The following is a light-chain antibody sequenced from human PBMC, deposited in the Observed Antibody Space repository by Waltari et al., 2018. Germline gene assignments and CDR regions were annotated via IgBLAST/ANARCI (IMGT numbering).Light chain of an antibody. J-gene: IGKJ3*01. CDR3: QQDFNLPFT. CDR1: QSVSGGY. V-gene: IGKV3D-7*01. CDR2: GTS. Sequence: EIVLTQSQTTVSLSPGDGAPLPCRASQSVSGGYLSWYQQKPGQAPRLLIYGTSTRATGVPARFSGSGSGTDFTLTISNLQPDDFAVYYCQQDFNLPFTFGPGTKVEIK.